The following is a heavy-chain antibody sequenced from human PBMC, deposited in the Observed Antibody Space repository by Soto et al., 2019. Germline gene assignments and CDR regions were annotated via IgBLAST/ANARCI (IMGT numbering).Heavy chain of an antibody. V-gene: IGHV1-8*02. CDR3: ARGRAVRYYYYMDV. J-gene: IGHJ6*03. CDR1: GYTFTSYA. D-gene: IGHD4-4*01. Sequence: ASVKVSCKASGYTFTSYAMHWVRQAPGQRLEWMGWMNASNGNTGYAQKFQGRVTMTRNTSISTAYMELSSLRSEDTAVYYCARGRAVRYYYYMDVWGKGTTVTVSS. CDR2: MNASNGNT.